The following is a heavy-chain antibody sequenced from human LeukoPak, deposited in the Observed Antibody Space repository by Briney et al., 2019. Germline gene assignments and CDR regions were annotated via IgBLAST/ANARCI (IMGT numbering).Heavy chain of an antibody. D-gene: IGHD6-19*01. Sequence: PGGSLRLSCAASGFTLSDYYMNWIRQAPGKGLEWVSYITSGSSYTNYADSVKGRFTISRDNAKNSLYLQMNSLRAEDTAVYYCARELYSSGWHGVDSWGQGTLVTVSS. CDR2: ITSGSSYT. CDR3: ARELYSSGWHGVDS. J-gene: IGHJ4*02. CDR1: GFTLSDYY. V-gene: IGHV3-11*05.